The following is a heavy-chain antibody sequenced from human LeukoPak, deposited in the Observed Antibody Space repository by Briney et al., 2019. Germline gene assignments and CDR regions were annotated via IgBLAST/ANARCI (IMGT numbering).Heavy chain of an antibody. V-gene: IGHV3-72*01. CDR3: VRASAVRGGVYLYFYMDV. CDR2: SRNKANSYTT. CDR1: GFTFSDHY. D-gene: IGHD3-10*01. Sequence: GGSLRLSCAASGFTFSDHYMDWVRQAPGKGLEWVARSRNKANSYTTEYAASVKGRFIISRDDSKNSLYLQMNSLKTEDTAVYFCVRASAVRGGVYLYFYMDVWGKGTTVTVSS. J-gene: IGHJ6*03.